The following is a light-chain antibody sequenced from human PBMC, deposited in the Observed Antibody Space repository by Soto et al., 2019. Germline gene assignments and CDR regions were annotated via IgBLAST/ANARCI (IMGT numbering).Light chain of an antibody. CDR1: QSISSY. CDR2: AAS. J-gene: IGKJ1*01. CDR3: QQSYSTPRT. Sequence: DIQMTQSPSSLSASVGDRVTITCRASQSISSYLNWYQQKPWKAPKLLIYAASSLQSGVPSRFSGRGSGTDFTLTISSLQPEDFATYYYQQSYSTPRTFGQGTKVEIK. V-gene: IGKV1-39*01.